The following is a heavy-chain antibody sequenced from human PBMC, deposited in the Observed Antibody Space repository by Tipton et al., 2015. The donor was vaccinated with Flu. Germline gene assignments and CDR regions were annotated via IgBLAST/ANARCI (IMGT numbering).Heavy chain of an antibody. CDR1: GDSMRSDYF. J-gene: IGHJ5*02. CDR3: ARRDYSTYVSDPKNRFDP. CDR2: IHYSGSP. Sequence: TLSLTCTVSGDSMRSDYFWAWIRQAPGKGLEWIGNIHYSGSPHYNPSLKSRVTITVDTSKNQFSLRLTSMTAADMALYYCARRDYSTYVSDPKNRFDPWGQGTLVTVSS. V-gene: IGHV4-38-2*02. D-gene: IGHD4-11*01.